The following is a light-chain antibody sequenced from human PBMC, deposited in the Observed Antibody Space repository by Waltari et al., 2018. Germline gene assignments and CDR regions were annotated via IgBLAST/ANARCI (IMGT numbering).Light chain of an antibody. J-gene: IGLJ3*02. CDR3: CSYAPSSTVWV. Sequence: QSALTQPASVSGSPGQSITISCTGTSSDVGSYNLVSWYQQHPGKAPKLMIYEGSKRPPGVSKRFSGSKSANTASLTISGLQADDEADYYCCSYAPSSTVWVFGGGTKLTVL. CDR1: SSDVGSYNL. V-gene: IGLV2-23*01. CDR2: EGS.